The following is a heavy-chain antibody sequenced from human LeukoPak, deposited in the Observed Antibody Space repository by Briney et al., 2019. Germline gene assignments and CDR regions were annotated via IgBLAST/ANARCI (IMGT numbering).Heavy chain of an antibody. D-gene: IGHD6-19*01. V-gene: IGHV3-11*01. CDR1: GFAFSDHY. Sequence: GGSLRLSCVASGFAFSDHYMSWIRQAPGKGLEWVSYISSSGSAIKNADSVKGRFTISRDNAKNSLYLQMNSLRAEDTAVYYCARVGFGYSSFRGSPGTYYFDYWGQGTLVTVSS. J-gene: IGHJ4*02. CDR3: ARVGFGYSSFRGSPGTYYFDY. CDR2: ISSSGSAI.